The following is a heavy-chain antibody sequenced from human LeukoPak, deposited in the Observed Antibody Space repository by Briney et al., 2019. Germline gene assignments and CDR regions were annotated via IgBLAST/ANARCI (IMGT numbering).Heavy chain of an antibody. V-gene: IGHV4-34*01. CDR3: ARASYSYDINGWVPFDY. CDR2: INHSGST. CDR1: GGSFSGYY. J-gene: IGHJ4*02. Sequence: SETLSLTCAVYGGSFSGYYWSWIRQPPGKGLEWIGKINHSGSTNYNPSLKSRVTISGDTSKNQFSLRLSSVTAADTAVYYCARASYSYDINGWVPFDYWGQGTLVTVSS. D-gene: IGHD3-22*01.